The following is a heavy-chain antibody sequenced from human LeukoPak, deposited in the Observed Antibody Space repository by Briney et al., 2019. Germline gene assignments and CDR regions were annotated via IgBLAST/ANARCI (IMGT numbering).Heavy chain of an antibody. CDR3: ARLWFGEFQPSNP. CDR2: IIPILGIT. CDR1: GGTFSNYA. D-gene: IGHD3-10*01. Sequence: SVTVSCKASGGTFSNYAITWVRQAPGQGLEWMGKIIPILGITNYAQKFQGRVTITADKSTSTAYMELSSLRSEDTAVYYCARLWFGEFQPSNPWGQGTLVTVSS. J-gene: IGHJ5*02. V-gene: IGHV1-69*04.